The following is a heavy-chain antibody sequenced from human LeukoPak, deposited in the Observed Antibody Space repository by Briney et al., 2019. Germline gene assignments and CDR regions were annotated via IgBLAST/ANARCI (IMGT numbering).Heavy chain of an antibody. Sequence: SGNTGYAQKFQGRVTMTRNTSISTAYMELSSLRSEDTAVYYCARVLVYCSGGSCYSGWFDPWGQGTLVTVSS. CDR3: ARVLVYCSGGSCYSGWFDP. CDR2: SGNT. J-gene: IGHJ5*02. V-gene: IGHV1-8*01. D-gene: IGHD2-15*01.